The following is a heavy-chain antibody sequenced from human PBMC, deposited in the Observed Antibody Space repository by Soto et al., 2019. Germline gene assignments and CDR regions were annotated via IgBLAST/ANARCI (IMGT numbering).Heavy chain of an antibody. CDR2: IRSKTNSYAT. J-gene: IGHJ4*02. CDR3: SASGYDNFVNY. D-gene: IGHD5-12*01. V-gene: IGHV3-73*01. CDR1: GFTFSVSA. Sequence: HPGGSLRLSCAASGFTFSVSAIHWVRRASGKGLEWVGRIRSKTNSYATAYAASVKGRFTISRDDSKNTAWLQMDSLKAEDSAVYYCSASGYDNFVNYWGQGTLVTVSS.